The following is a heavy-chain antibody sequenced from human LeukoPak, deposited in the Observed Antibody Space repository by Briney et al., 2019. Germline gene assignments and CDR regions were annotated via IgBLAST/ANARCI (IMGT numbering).Heavy chain of an antibody. D-gene: IGHD1-14*01. CDR2: INTAGSTT. V-gene: IGHV3-74*01. CDR3: TREYMTYDY. Sequence: GGSLRLSCAASGFTFSSYWMPWVRHAPGKGLVWVSHINTAGSTTTYADSVKGRFTISRDNAKNTLYLQMNSLRAEDTAVYYCTREYMTYDYWGQGALVTVSS. J-gene: IGHJ4*02. CDR1: GFTFSSYW.